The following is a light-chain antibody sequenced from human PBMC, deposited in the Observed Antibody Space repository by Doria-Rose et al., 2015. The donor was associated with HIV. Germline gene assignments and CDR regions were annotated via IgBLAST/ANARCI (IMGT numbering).Light chain of an antibody. CDR2: WAS. CDR3: QQYYDTPS. V-gene: IGKV4-1*01. Sequence: DIRMTQSPESLGMSLGERATLNCKSNQSLLYTSKNYLAWYQQKPGQPPQLLIYWASTRQPGVPARFSGSGSGTDFTLTISSLEAEDVAVYYCQQYYDTPSFGPGTTVDIK. CDR1: QSLLYTSKNY. J-gene: IGKJ3*01.